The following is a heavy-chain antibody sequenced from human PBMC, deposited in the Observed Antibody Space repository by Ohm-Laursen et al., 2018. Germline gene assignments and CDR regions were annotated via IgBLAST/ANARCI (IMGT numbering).Heavy chain of an antibody. CDR3: ARDGAHAANFDY. J-gene: IGHJ4*02. CDR1: GFTFSSYS. D-gene: IGHD2-2*01. CDR2: ITARSEYI. Sequence: GSLRLSCAASGFTFSSYSMNWVRQAPGKGLEWVSSITARSEYIYYADSVKGRFTISRDNAKNSLYLQMNSLRAEDTAVYYCARDGAHAANFDYWGQGTLVTVSS. V-gene: IGHV3-21*01.